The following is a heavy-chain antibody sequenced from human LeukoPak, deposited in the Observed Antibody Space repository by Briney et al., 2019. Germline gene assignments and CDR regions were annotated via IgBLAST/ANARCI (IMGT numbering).Heavy chain of an antibody. CDR3: AKDGAQYSSGPECDP. CDR2: ISHDGMNA. CDR1: GLHFTGPA. Sequence: GGSLGPSGAASGLHFTGPAMGGVGQAPGKGRGWVSPISHDGMNAYYADSVKGRVTISRDNSKKTVSLEMSSLTAADTGVYYCAKDGAQYSSGPECDPRGQGALVTVSP. V-gene: IGHV3-23*01. D-gene: IGHD6-19*01. J-gene: IGHJ5*02.